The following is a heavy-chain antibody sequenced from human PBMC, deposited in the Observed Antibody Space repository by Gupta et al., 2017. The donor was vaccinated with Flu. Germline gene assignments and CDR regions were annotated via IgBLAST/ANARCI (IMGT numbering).Heavy chain of an antibody. CDR3: VKDRGYTWDAIDF. CDR2: ISWNSDTI. J-gene: IGHJ3*01. D-gene: IGHD6-13*01. CDR1: GITFDDYA. Sequence: EVQLVESGGGLVQPGRSLRLSCAASGITFDDYAMPWVRQAPGKGLEWVSGISWNSDTIGYADSVKGRFTLSRDTAKNSLYLQMNRLRPEDTALYYCVKDRGYTWDAIDFWGQGTMVTVSS. V-gene: IGHV3-9*01.